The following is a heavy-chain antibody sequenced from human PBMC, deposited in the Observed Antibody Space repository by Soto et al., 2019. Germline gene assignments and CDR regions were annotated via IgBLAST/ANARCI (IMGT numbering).Heavy chain of an antibody. V-gene: IGHV3-48*02. CDR2: IGSRSATI. Sequence: PGGSLRLSCAASGFAFSSYGMNWVRQAPGKELEWVSYIGSRSATIYYADSVKGRFTISRDNAKNSLFLQMNSLRDEDTAVYYCAGVPPEYTKRGYYYYYGMDVWGQGTTVTVSS. J-gene: IGHJ6*02. CDR1: GFAFSSYG. D-gene: IGHD2-8*01. CDR3: AGVPPEYTKRGYYYYYGMDV.